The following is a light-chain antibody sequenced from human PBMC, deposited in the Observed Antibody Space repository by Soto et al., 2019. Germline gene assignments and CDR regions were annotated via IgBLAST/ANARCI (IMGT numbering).Light chain of an antibody. CDR2: GAS. V-gene: IGKV3-15*01. CDR1: QSVSSN. J-gene: IGKJ1*01. Sequence: EIVMTQSPGTLSLSPGERATLSCRASQSVSSNLAWYQQIPGQAPRLLIYGASTRATGIPARFSGRGSGTEFTLAISSLQSEDFAVYYCQQYNDWHQTFGLGTKVEIK. CDR3: QQYNDWHQT.